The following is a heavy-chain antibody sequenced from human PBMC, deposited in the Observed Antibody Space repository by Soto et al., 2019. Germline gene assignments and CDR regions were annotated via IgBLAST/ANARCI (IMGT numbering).Heavy chain of an antibody. Sequence: QITLKESGPTLLKPTQTLTLTCTFSGFSLSTSAVGVNWIRQPPGKALEWLALIYWNDDKHYSPSLSGRLTINKDTAKNQVVLTMPHMSPVDTATYYCAHGSGWLSDYWGQGILVTVSS. CDR2: IYWNDDK. V-gene: IGHV2-5*01. D-gene: IGHD6-19*01. CDR1: GFSLSTSAVG. CDR3: AHGSGWLSDY. J-gene: IGHJ4*02.